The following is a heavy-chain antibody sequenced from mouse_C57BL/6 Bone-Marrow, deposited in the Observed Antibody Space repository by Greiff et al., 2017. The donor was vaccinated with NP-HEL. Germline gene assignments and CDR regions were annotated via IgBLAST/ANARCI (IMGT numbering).Heavy chain of an antibody. V-gene: IGHV1-59*01. D-gene: IGHD2-3*01. CDR3: ARSDGYYVRWYFDV. J-gene: IGHJ1*03. CDR1: GYTFTSYW. CDR2: IDPSDSYT. Sequence: VQLQQPGAELVRPGTSVKLSCKASGYTFTSYWMHWVKQRPGQGLEWIGVIDPSDSYTNYNQKFKGKATLTVDTSSSTAYMQLSSLTSEDSAVYYCARSDGYYVRWYFDVWGTGTTVTVSS.